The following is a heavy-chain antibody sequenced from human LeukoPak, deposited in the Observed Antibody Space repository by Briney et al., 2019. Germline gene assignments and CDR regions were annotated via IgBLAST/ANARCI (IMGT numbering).Heavy chain of an antibody. J-gene: IGHJ4*02. V-gene: IGHV1-46*01. D-gene: IGHD1-26*01. CDR1: GYTFTSYY. Sequence: ASVKVSCKASGYTFTSYYMHWVRQAPGQGLEGMGIINPSGGSTSYAQKFQGRVTMTRDMSTSTVYMELSSLRSEDTAVYYCATLGATTGPDYWGRGTLVTVSS. CDR3: ATLGATTGPDY. CDR2: INPSGGST.